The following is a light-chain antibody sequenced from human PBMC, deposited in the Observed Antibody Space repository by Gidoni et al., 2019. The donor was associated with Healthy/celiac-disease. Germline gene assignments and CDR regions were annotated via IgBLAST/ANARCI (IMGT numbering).Light chain of an antibody. CDR2: AAS. V-gene: IGKV1-9*01. Sequence: DIQLTQSPSFLSASVGDRVTITCRASQGISSYLAWYQQKPGKAPKLLIYAASTLQSGVPSRSSGSGSGTEFTLTISSLQPEDFATYYCQQLNSYPPTFGGXTKVEIK. CDR1: QGISSY. CDR3: QQLNSYPPT. J-gene: IGKJ4*01.